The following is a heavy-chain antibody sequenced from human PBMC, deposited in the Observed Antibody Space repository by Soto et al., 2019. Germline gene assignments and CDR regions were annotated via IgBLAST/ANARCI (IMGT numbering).Heavy chain of an antibody. D-gene: IGHD2-15*01. CDR1: GYTFTGYY. V-gene: IGHV1-2*04. Sequence: QVQLVQSGAEVKKPGASVKVSCKASGYTFTGYYMHWVRQAPGQGLEWMGWINPNSGGTNYAQKFQGWVTMTRDTSISTAYMELSRLRSDDTAVYYCARALGDCSGGSGYIDYWGQGTLVTVSS. CDR3: ARALGDCSGGSGYIDY. J-gene: IGHJ4*02. CDR2: INPNSGGT.